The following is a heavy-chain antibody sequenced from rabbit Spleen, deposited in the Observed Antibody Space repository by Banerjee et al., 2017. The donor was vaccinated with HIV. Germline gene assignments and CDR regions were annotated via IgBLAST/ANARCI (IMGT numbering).Heavy chain of an antibody. D-gene: IGHD4-1*01. CDR3: ARSGYVGWGGDGDLMGNKL. CDR2: IDTGSSGFT. J-gene: IGHJ4*01. CDR1: GVSFSSSSY. V-gene: IGHV1S40*01. Sequence: QSLEESGGDLVKPGASLTLTCTASGVSFSSSSYMCWVRQAPGKGLEWIACIDTGSSGFTYFAPWAKGRFTCSKTSSTTWTLRMTRLTAADTATYFCARSGYVGWGGDGDLMGNKLLGPGPLVTVS.